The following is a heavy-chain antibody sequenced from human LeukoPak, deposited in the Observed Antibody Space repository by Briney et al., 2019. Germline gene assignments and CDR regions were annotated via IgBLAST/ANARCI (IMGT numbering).Heavy chain of an antibody. J-gene: IGHJ4*02. D-gene: IGHD3-22*01. CDR3: AREPSSGYYRRVDY. CDR2: IYTSGST. V-gene: IGHV4-38-2*02. Sequence: SETLSLTCTVSGYSISGGYYWGWIRQPPGKGLEWIGRIYTSGSTNYNPSLKSRVTMSVDTSKNQFSLKLSSATAADTAMYYCAREPSSGYYRRVDYWGQGTLVTVSS. CDR1: GYSISGGYY.